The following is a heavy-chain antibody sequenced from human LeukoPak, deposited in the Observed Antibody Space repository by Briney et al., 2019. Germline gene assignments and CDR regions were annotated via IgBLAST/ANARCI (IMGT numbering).Heavy chain of an antibody. J-gene: IGHJ4*02. V-gene: IGHV1-18*01. CDR3: ASHSYDYASGSQPQMGDY. D-gene: IGHD3-10*01. CDR2: ISADSGNT. Sequence: ASVKVSCKASGGTFSSYAISWVRQAPGQGLEWMGWISADSGNTNYAQKFQGRVTLTTDTSTSTAYMELRSLRSDDTAVYFCASHSYDYASGSQPQMGDYWGQGTLVTVSS. CDR1: GGTFSSYA.